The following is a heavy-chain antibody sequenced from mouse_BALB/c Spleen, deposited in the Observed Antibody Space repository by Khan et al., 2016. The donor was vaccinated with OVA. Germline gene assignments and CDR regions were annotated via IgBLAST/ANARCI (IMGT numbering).Heavy chain of an antibody. CDR2: IDPANGFS. CDR1: GFNIKDTY. D-gene: IGHD2-12*01. J-gene: IGHJ1*01. Sequence: EVQLQQSGTELVKPGASVKLSCTASGFNIKDTYIHWVKQRPAQGLEWIGNIDPANGFSRFDPKFQGKATITADTSSNTAYLQLSSLTSEDTAVYYCASPYYNNRERSRYFDVWGAGTTVTASS. V-gene: IGHV14-3*02. CDR3: ASPYYNNRERSRYFDV.